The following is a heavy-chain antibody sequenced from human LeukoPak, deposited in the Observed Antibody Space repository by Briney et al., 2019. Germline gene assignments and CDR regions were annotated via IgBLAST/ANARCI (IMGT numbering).Heavy chain of an antibody. Sequence: SETLSLTCTVSGGSVTNDNHFWSWTRQPPGEGLEWIAYIYYTAGSYYNPSLRSRVTMSIDTSRNQFSLKLSSVSAADTAVYHCGRGLRYSESYVAEYWGQGTLVTVSS. D-gene: IGHD1-26*01. CDR3: GRGLRYSESYVAEY. CDR2: IYYTAGS. CDR1: GGSVTNDNHF. V-gene: IGHV4-30-4*01. J-gene: IGHJ4*02.